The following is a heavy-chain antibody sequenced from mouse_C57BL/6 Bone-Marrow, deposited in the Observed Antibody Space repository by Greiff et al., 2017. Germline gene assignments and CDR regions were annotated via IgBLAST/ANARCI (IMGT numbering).Heavy chain of an antibody. D-gene: IGHD3-1*01. J-gene: IGHJ2*01. Sequence: QVQLQQPGAELVKPGASVKMSCKASGYTFTSYWITWVKQRPGQGLEWIGDIYPTSGRTNYNEKFKSKAILTVDTSSNTAYMQLSSLTSEDSAVFYCARSGPRGRSFDYWGQGTPLTVSS. CDR3: ARSGPRGRSFDY. V-gene: IGHV1-55*01. CDR1: GYTFTSYW. CDR2: IYPTSGRT.